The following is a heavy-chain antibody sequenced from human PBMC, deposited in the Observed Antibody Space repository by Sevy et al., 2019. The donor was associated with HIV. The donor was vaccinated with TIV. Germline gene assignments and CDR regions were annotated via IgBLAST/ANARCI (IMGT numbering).Heavy chain of an antibody. V-gene: IGHV3-23*01. D-gene: IGHD3-22*01. CDR3: AKDLVGGGRNYYDSSGYYGWDYYGMDV. J-gene: IGHJ6*02. Sequence: GGSLRLSCAASGFTFSSYAMSWVRQAPGKGLEWVSAISGSGGSTYYADSVKGRFTISRDNSKNTLYLQMNSLRAEDTGVYYCAKDLVGGGRNYYDSSGYYGWDYYGMDVWGQGTTVTVSS. CDR1: GFTFSSYA. CDR2: ISGSGGST.